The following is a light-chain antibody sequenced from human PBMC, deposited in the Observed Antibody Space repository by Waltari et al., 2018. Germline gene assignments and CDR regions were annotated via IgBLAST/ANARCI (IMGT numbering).Light chain of an antibody. V-gene: IGLV4-69*01. J-gene: IGLJ3*02. CDR3: QTGGHGTWV. Sequence: QLVLTQSPSASASLGASVKLTCTLSSGHSSNLIAWHQQQPEKGPRYSMKVNSDGSHSKGDEIPDLFSGSSSGAERYLTISSLQSEDEADYYWQTGGHGTWVFGGGTKLTVL. CDR1: SGHSSNL. CDR2: VNSDGSH.